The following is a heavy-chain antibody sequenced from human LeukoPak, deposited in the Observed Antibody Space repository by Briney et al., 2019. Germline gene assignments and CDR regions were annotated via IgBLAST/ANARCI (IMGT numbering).Heavy chain of an antibody. J-gene: IGHJ3*02. CDR3: ARLLVTRKAFDI. CDR1: GGSISSTDYY. CDR2: ISYRGST. D-gene: IGHD3-9*01. V-gene: IGHV4-39*07. Sequence: SGTLSLTCTVSGGSISSTDYYWGCVRPTPGKGLVWFGSISYRGSTYYNPSLKRRVTISLDTSKNQFSLTVTSVTAADTAVYYCARLLVTRKAFDIWGQGTMVTVSS.